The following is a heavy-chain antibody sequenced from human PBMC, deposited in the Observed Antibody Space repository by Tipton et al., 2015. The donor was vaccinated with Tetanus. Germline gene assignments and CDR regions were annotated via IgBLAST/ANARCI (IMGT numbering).Heavy chain of an antibody. D-gene: IGHD4-11*01. J-gene: IGHJ4*02. CDR3: AKTTVSANYFDS. V-gene: IGHV3-48*01. Sequence: SLRLSCAASGFTLRSYSMNWVRQAPGKGLEWVSYISTTSNTIYYADSVRGRFTISRDNAKNLLYLQMNSLGAEDTAVYYCAKTTVSANYFDSWGQGTLVTVSS. CDR1: GFTLRSYS. CDR2: ISTTSNTI.